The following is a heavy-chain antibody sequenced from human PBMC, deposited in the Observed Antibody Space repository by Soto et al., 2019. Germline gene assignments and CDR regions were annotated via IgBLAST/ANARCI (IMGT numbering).Heavy chain of an antibody. D-gene: IGHD6-6*01. J-gene: IGHJ3*02. V-gene: IGHV2-5*01. CDR1: GFSLSTSGVG. CDR3: AHPKGSSSSANYDAFDI. CDR2: IYWNDDK. Sequence: SGPTLVKPTQTLTLTCTFSGFSLSTSGVGVGWIRQPPGKALEWLALIYWNDDKRYSPSLKSRLTITKDTSKNQVVLTMTNMDPVDTATYYCAHPKGSSSSANYDAFDIWGQGTMVTVSS.